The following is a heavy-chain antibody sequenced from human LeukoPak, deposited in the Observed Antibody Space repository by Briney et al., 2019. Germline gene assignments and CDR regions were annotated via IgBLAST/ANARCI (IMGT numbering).Heavy chain of an antibody. CDR1: GGTFSSYA. J-gene: IGHJ3*01. V-gene: IGHV1-2*02. CDR2: INPNSGGT. Sequence: GASVKVSCKASGGTFSSYAISWVRQAPGQGLEWMGWINPNSGGTNYAQKFQGRVTMTRDTSISTAYMELSRLRSDDTAVYYCARDHYTMVRGVILVWGQGTMVTVSS. D-gene: IGHD3-10*01. CDR3: ARDHYTMVRGVILV.